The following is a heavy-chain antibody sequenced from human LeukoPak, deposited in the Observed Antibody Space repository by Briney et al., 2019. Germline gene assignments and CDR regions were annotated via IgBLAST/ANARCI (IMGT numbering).Heavy chain of an antibody. CDR2: INESGST. J-gene: IGHJ4*02. CDR1: GGSFSGYY. Sequence: SSETLSLTCAVYGGSFSGYYWSWIRQPPGKGLEWIGEINESGSTNYNPSLKSRVTISVDTSKNKLSLKLSSVTAADTAVYYCAREDYGDYYRLFAYWGQGTLVIVSS. D-gene: IGHD4-17*01. V-gene: IGHV4-34*01. CDR3: AREDYGDYYRLFAY.